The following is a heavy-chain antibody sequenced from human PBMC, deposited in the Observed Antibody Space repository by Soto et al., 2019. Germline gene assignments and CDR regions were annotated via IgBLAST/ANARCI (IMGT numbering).Heavy chain of an antibody. V-gene: IGHV3-15*01. Sequence: PGGSLRLSCAASGFTFSNAWMSWVRQAPGKGLEWVGRIKSKTDGGTTDYAAPVKGRFTISRDDSKNTLYLQMNSLKTEDTAVYYCTHSSGWYRLFDYWGQGTLVTVSS. CDR2: IKSKTDGGTT. J-gene: IGHJ4*02. CDR3: THSSGWYRLFDY. D-gene: IGHD6-19*01. CDR1: GFTFSNAW.